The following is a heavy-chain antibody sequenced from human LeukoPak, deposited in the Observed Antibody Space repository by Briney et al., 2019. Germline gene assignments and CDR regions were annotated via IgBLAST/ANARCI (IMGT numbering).Heavy chain of an antibody. D-gene: IGHD1-26*01. CDR3: AREPYSGSYPYNWFDP. CDR1: GGTFSSYA. J-gene: IGHJ5*02. Sequence: GASVTVSCKASGGTFSSYAISWVRQAPGQGLEWMGGIIPIFGTANYAQKFQGRVTITTDESTSTAYMELSSLRSEDTAVYYCAREPYSGSYPYNWFDPWGQGTLVTVSS. V-gene: IGHV1-69*05. CDR2: IIPIFGTA.